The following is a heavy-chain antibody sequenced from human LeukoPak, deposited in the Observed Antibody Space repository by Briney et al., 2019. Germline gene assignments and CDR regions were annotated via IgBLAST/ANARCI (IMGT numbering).Heavy chain of an antibody. D-gene: IGHD2-15*01. CDR1: GGSISSYY. V-gene: IGHV4-59*01. CDR3: ARAQNEGYCSGGSCDAWFDP. CDR2: IYYSGST. Sequence: KPSEPLSLTCTVSGGSISSYYWSWLRQPPGKGLEWIGYIYYSGSTNYNPSLKSRVTISVDTSKTQFSLELSSVTAADTAVYYCARAQNEGYCSGGSCDAWFDPWGQGTLVTVSS. J-gene: IGHJ5*02.